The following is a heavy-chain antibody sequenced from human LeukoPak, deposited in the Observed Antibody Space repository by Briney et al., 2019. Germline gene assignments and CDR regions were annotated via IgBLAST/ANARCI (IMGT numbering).Heavy chain of an antibody. CDR2: ISSSGSTI. CDR3: AGDLPRYYYDSSGGAFDI. V-gene: IGHV3-11*01. Sequence: PGGSLRLSCAASGFTFSDYYMSWIRQAPGKGLEWVSYISSSGSTIYYADSVKGRFTISRDNAKNSLYLQMNSLRAEDTAVYYCAGDLPRYYYDSSGGAFDIWGQGTMVTVSS. J-gene: IGHJ3*02. CDR1: GFTFSDYY. D-gene: IGHD3-22*01.